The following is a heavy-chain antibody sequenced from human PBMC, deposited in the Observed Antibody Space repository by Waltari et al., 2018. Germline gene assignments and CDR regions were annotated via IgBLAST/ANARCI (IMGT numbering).Heavy chain of an antibody. J-gene: IGHJ4*02. V-gene: IGHV4-34*01. CDR3: ARGLHERRSASVDY. CDR1: GGSFSGYY. D-gene: IGHD2-2*01. Sequence: QVQLQQWGAGLLKPSETLSLTCPVHGGSFSGYYLSWIRQPPGTGLGWMGEINHSESTNYNPSLKSRVTISVDTSKNQFSLKLSSVTAADTAVYYCARGLHERRSASVDYWGQGTLVTVSS. CDR2: INHSEST.